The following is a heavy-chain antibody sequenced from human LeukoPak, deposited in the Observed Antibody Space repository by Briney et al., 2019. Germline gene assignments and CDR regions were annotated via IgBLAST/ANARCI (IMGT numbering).Heavy chain of an antibody. CDR3: ARGGYDSDFDY. V-gene: IGHV4-59*01. J-gene: IGHJ4*02. CDR2: IYFTGRT. CDR1: GDSISTYY. Sequence: SETLSLTCTVSGDSISTYYWSWIRLPPGKGLEWIAYIYFTGRTQYNPSLKSRVTISEDTSKNQFSLRLSSVTPADTAVYYCARGGYDSDFDYWGQGTLVTVSS. D-gene: IGHD3-3*01.